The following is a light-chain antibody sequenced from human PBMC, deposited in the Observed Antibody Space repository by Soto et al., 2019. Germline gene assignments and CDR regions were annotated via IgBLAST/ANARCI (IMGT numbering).Light chain of an antibody. CDR3: QQLNKYPST. J-gene: IGKJ4*01. V-gene: IGKV1-9*01. CDR2: GAS. CDR1: QGISSY. Sequence: IPLTQSPSSRAASVGDSVTITCRASQGISSYLGWYQQKPGKAPKLLIYGASTVQSEVQSRFSDSGSGTDFTLTISSLQPEDFSTYDCQQLNKYPSTFGGGTKVDNK.